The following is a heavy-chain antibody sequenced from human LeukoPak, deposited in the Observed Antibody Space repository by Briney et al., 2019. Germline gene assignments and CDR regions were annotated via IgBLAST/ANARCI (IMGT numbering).Heavy chain of an antibody. J-gene: IGHJ4*02. CDR1: GYTFSGYY. V-gene: IGHV1-2*02. D-gene: IGHD3-22*01. CDR3: ARDRTGISTIVVTAVFDY. Sequence: ASVTASCKASGYTFSGYYMHWVRQAPGQGLEWMGWINPNSSGTNYAQNLQGRVTMTRDTSINTAYMELSRLTSDDTAVYYCARDRTGISTIVVTAVFDYWGQGTRVTVSS. CDR2: INPNSSGT.